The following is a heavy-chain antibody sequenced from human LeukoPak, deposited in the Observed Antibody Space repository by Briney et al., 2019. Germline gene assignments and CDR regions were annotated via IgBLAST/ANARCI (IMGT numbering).Heavy chain of an antibody. Sequence: ASVKVSCKASGYTFASYDINWVRQATGQGLEWMGWMNPNSGNTGYAQKFQGRVTMTRNTSISIAYMELSSLRSEDTAVYYCARGPPRGYSYGYYFDYWGQGTLVTVSS. CDR3: ARGPPRGYSYGYYFDY. V-gene: IGHV1-8*01. J-gene: IGHJ4*02. CDR1: GYTFASYD. CDR2: MNPNSGNT. D-gene: IGHD5-18*01.